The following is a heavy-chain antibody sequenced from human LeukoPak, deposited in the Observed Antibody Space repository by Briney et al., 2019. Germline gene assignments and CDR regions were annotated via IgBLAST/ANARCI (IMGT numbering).Heavy chain of an antibody. CDR1: EYRVIDYW. D-gene: IGHD3-22*01. Sequence: GESLKIPGQAPEYRVIDYWIGGARQTPGKGLEWMEIFYFDDSKARYNTPFEGQVPISGDKSTATAYLQWRSLKASDTAIYYCGKSSVGGSLHSYDHWGQGTRVTVSS. CDR2: FYFDDSKA. V-gene: IGHV5-51*01. J-gene: IGHJ4*02. CDR3: GKSSVGGSLHSYDH.